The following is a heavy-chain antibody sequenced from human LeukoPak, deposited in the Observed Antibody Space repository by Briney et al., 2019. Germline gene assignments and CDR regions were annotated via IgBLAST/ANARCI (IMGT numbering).Heavy chain of an antibody. CDR1: GGSISSGGYS. Sequence: SQTLSLTCAVSGGSISSGGYSWSWIRQPPGKGLEWIGYIYHSGSTYYNPSLKSRVTISVDRSKNQFSLKLSSVTAADTAVYYCAVVSGSYYSDAFDIWGKGTTVTVSS. CDR2: IYHSGST. D-gene: IGHD3-10*01. CDR3: AVVSGSYYSDAFDI. V-gene: IGHV4-30-2*01. J-gene: IGHJ3*02.